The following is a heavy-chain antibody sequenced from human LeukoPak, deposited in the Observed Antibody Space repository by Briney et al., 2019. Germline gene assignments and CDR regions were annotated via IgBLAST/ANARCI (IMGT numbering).Heavy chain of an antibody. V-gene: IGHV4-61*08. CDR2: IYYSGST. CDR1: GGSINSGDYY. CDR3: ARERYGDYAHDALDI. J-gene: IGHJ3*02. D-gene: IGHD4-17*01. Sequence: SETLSLTCTVSGGSINSGDYYWSWIRQPPGEGLEWIGYIYYSGSTKYNPSLESRVTISVETSKNQFSLKLSSVTAADTAVYYCARERYGDYAHDALDIWGQGTMVTVSS.